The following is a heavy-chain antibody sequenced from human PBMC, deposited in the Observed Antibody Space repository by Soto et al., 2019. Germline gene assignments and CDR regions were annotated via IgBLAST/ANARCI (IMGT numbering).Heavy chain of an antibody. Sequence: SETLSLTCAVYGGSFSGYYWSWIRQPPGKGLEWIGEINHSGSTNYNPSLKSRVTISVDTSKNQFSLKLSSVTAADTAVYYCARQGIEDSREYYYYGMDVWGQGTTVTVSS. CDR1: GGSFSGYY. D-gene: IGHD3-22*01. V-gene: IGHV4-34*01. J-gene: IGHJ6*02. CDR3: ARQGIEDSREYYYYGMDV. CDR2: INHSGST.